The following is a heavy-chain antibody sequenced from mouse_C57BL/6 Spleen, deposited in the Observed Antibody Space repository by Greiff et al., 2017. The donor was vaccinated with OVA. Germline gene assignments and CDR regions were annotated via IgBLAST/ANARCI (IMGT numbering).Heavy chain of an antibody. CDR3: ARGYGSSPYYFDY. V-gene: IGHV1-54*01. Sequence: QVQLQQSGAELVRPGTSVKVSCKASGYAFTNYLIEWVKQRPGQGLEWIGVINPGSGGTNYNEKFKGKATLTADKSSSTAYMQLSSLTSEDSAVYFCARGYGSSPYYFDYWGQGTTLTVSS. CDR2: INPGSGGT. D-gene: IGHD1-1*01. CDR1: GYAFTNYL. J-gene: IGHJ2*01.